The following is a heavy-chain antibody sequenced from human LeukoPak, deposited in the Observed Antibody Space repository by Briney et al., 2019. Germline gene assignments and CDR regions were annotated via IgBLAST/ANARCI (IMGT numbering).Heavy chain of an antibody. CDR2: IYYSGST. J-gene: IGHJ5*02. Sequence: SQTLSLTCTVSGGSISSGGYYWSWIRQHPGKGLEWIGYIYYSGSTYYNPSLKSRVTISVDTSKNQFSLKLSSVTAADTAVYYCARRWFGTNWFDPWGQGTLVTVSS. V-gene: IGHV4-31*03. CDR3: ARRWFGTNWFDP. D-gene: IGHD3-10*01. CDR1: GGSISSGGYY.